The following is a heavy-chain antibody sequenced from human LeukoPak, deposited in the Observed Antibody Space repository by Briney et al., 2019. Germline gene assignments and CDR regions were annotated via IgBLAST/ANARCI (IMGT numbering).Heavy chain of an antibody. CDR3: ARQGAPAYYDFWSGYRGDAFDI. Sequence: SETLSLTCAVYGGSFSGYDCSWIRQPPGKGLEWIGEINHSGSTNYNPSLKSRVTISVDTSKNQFSLKLSSVTAADTAVYYCARQGAPAYYDFWSGYRGDAFDIWGQGTMVTVSS. D-gene: IGHD3-3*01. J-gene: IGHJ3*02. V-gene: IGHV4-34*01. CDR2: INHSGST. CDR1: GGSFSGYD.